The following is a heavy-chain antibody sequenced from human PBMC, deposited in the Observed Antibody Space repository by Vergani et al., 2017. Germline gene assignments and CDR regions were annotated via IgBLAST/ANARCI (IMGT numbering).Heavy chain of an antibody. J-gene: IGHJ4*02. V-gene: IGHV3-21*01. CDR1: GFTFSSYS. CDR3: ARLSERGGSDLDY. Sequence: EVQLVESGGGLVKPGGSLRLSCAASGFTFSSYSMNWVRQAPGKGLEWVSSISSSSSYTNYADSVKGRFTISRDNAKNSLYLQMNSLRAEDTAVYYCARLSERGGSDLDYWGQGTLVTVSS. D-gene: IGHD2-15*01. CDR2: ISSSSSYT.